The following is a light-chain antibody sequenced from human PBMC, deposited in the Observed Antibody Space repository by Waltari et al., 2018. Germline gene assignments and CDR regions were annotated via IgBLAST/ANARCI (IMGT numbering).Light chain of an antibody. J-gene: IGKJ4*01. CDR2: DAS. V-gene: IGKV3-11*01. Sequence: EIVLTQSPATLSLSPGERATLSCRASQSVSSYLAWYQQKPGQAPRLLIYDASNRATGIPARFSGSWSGTDFTLTISSLDPEDFAVYYCQQRSNWLFGGGTKVEIK. CDR1: QSVSSY. CDR3: QQRSNWL.